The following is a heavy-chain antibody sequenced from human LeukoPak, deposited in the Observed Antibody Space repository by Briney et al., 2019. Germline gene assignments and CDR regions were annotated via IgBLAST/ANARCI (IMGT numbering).Heavy chain of an antibody. V-gene: IGHV3-21*01. CDR2: ITSSSSYI. J-gene: IGHJ3*02. D-gene: IGHD2-2*02. CDR3: ARDEYCSSTSCYSAFDI. Sequence: GGSLRLSCAASGFIFSSYSMNWVRQAPGKGLEWVSSITSSSSYIYHADSVKGRFTISRDNVKNSLYLQMNSLRAGDTAVYYCARDEYCSSTSCYSAFDIWGQGTMVTVSS. CDR1: GFIFSSYS.